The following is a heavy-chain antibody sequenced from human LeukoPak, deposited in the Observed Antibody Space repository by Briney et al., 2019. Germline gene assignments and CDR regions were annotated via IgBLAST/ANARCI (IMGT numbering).Heavy chain of an antibody. CDR1: GFTFSSYA. CDR2: ISGSGGST. D-gene: IGHD4-11*01. Sequence: GGSLRLSCAASGFTFSSYAMSWVRQAPGQGLEWVSAISGSGGSTYYADSVKGRFTISRDNSKNTLYLQMNSLRAEDTALYYCAKPGGNYLAFDIWGQGTMVTVSS. V-gene: IGHV3-23*01. CDR3: AKPGGNYLAFDI. J-gene: IGHJ3*02.